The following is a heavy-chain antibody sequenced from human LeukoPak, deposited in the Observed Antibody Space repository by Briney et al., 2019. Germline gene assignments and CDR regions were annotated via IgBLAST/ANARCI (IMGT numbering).Heavy chain of an antibody. Sequence: SETLSLTCTVSGGSISSYYWSWIRQPPGKGLEGRGNIYYSGRTNYNSSPKSRVTISADTSKNQFSLKLSSVTAADTAVYYCARGVLYYYDSSGYFFDYWGQGTLVTVSS. CDR3: ARGVLYYYDSSGYFFDY. D-gene: IGHD3-22*01. V-gene: IGHV4-59*01. CDR1: GGSISSYY. CDR2: IYYSGRT. J-gene: IGHJ4*02.